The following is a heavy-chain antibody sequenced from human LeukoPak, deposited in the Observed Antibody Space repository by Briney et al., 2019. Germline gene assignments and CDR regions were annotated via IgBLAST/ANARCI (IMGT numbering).Heavy chain of an antibody. V-gene: IGHV3-30*18. Sequence: GGSLRLSCAASGFTFSSYGMHWVRQAPGQGLEWVAVIPYDRSNKYYADSVKGRFTISRDNSKNTLYLQMNSLRAEDTAVYYCAKGMSSGWYVAFDIWGQGTMVTVSS. CDR2: IPYDRSNK. J-gene: IGHJ3*02. CDR3: AKGMSSGWYVAFDI. CDR1: GFTFSSYG. D-gene: IGHD6-19*01.